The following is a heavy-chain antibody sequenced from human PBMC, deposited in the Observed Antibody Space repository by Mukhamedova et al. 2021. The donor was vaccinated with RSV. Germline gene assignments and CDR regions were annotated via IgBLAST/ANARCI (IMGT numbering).Heavy chain of an antibody. J-gene: IGHJ4*02. D-gene: IGHD6-6*01. V-gene: IGHV3-48*01. CDR3: ARAPYSSSSFSFDY. Sequence: SSTIYYADSVKGRFTISRDNAKNSLYLQMNSLRAEDTAVYYCARAPYSSSSFSFDYRGQGTLVTVSS. CDR2: SSTI.